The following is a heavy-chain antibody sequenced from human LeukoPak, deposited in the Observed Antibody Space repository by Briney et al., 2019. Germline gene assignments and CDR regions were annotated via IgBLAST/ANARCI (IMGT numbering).Heavy chain of an antibody. CDR2: IYHSGGT. Sequence: ASETLSLTCSVSGGSISSYYWTWVRQPPGQGLEWVWNIYHSGGTKYNPSLKSRVHISVDTYKHQFSLNLHSVTAADAAVYYCARMATCISVCYFDYWGQGTLVT. CDR3: ARMATCISVCYFDY. D-gene: IGHD2-8*01. CDR1: GGSISSYY. J-gene: IGHJ4*02. V-gene: IGHV4-59*01.